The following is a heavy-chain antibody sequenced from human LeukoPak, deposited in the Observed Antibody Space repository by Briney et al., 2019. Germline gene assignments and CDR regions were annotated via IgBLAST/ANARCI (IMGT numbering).Heavy chain of an antibody. Sequence: GGSLRLSCAASGFIFSNYAMYWVRQAPGRGLEWVSGITDSGGRTYYADSVKGRFTISRDNSKNTLDLQMNSLTAEDTAVYYCAKGQMLESRFDYWGQGTLVTVSS. J-gene: IGHJ4*02. V-gene: IGHV3-23*01. CDR2: ITDSGGRT. CDR3: AKGQMLESRFDY. CDR1: GFIFSNYA. D-gene: IGHD3-10*02.